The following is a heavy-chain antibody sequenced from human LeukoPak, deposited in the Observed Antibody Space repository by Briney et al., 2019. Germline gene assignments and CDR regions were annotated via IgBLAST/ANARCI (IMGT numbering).Heavy chain of an antibody. D-gene: IGHD6-19*01. CDR1: GDSVSSNSAA. CDR3: ARASTRVVTVSITVAGTVDC. J-gene: IGHJ4*02. CDR2: TYYRSKWYN. Sequence: SQTLSLTCAISGDSVSSNSAAWNWIRQSPSRGLEWLGRTYYRSKWYNDYAVSVKSRITINPDTSKNQFSLQLNSVTHEDTAVYYCARASTRVVTVSITVAGTVDCWGQGTLVTVSS. V-gene: IGHV6-1*01.